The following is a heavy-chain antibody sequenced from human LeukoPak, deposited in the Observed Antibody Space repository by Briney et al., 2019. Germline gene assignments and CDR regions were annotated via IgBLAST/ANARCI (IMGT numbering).Heavy chain of an antibody. CDR3: ARGGYDFWSGSPHDY. V-gene: IGHV1-3*01. CDR1: GYIFTTFS. J-gene: IGHJ4*02. Sequence: ASVKVSCKASGYIFTTFSIHWVRQAPGQRLEWMGWINAGNGNTKYSQKFQDRVTITRDRSASTAYMEVSSLRSEDMAVYYCARGGYDFWSGSPHDYWGQGTLVTVSS. D-gene: IGHD3-3*01. CDR2: INAGNGNT.